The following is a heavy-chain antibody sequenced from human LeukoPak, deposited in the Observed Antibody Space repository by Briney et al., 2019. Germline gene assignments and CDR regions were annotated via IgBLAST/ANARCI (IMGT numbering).Heavy chain of an antibody. J-gene: IGHJ4*02. D-gene: IGHD3-10*01. Sequence: PGGSLRLSCAASGFPFSSYAMSWVRQAPGKGLEWVSAISGSGGSTYYADFVEGRFTISRDNSKNTLYLQMNSLRAEDTAVYYCAKGRITMVRGVIIPSWGFDYWGQGTLVTVSS. CDR2: ISGSGGST. V-gene: IGHV3-23*01. CDR3: AKGRITMVRGVIIPSWGFDY. CDR1: GFPFSSYA.